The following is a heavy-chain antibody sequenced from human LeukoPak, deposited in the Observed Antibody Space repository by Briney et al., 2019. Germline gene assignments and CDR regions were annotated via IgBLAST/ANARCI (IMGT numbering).Heavy chain of an antibody. CDR1: GYTFTSYA. CDR2: INTNTGNP. CDR3: ASIMVRGVINWGAFDI. Sequence: ASVKVSCKASGYTFTSYAMNWVRQAPGQGLEWMGWINTNTGNPTYAQGFTGRFVFSLDTSVSTAYLQISSLKAEDTAVYYCASIMVRGVINWGAFDIWGQGTMVTVSS. D-gene: IGHD3-10*01. V-gene: IGHV7-4-1*02. J-gene: IGHJ3*02.